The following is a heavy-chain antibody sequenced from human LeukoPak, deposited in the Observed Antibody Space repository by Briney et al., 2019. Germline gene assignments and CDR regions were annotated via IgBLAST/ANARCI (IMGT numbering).Heavy chain of an antibody. J-gene: IGHJ5*02. V-gene: IGHV1-69*05. Sequence: SVKVSCKASGGTFSSYAISWVRQAPGQGLEWMGGIIPIFGTANYAQKFQGRVTITTDESTSTAYMELSSLRSEDTAVYYCARDRAYYDSSGYDPWGQGTLVTVSS. CDR2: IIPIFGTA. D-gene: IGHD3-22*01. CDR3: ARDRAYYDSSGYDP. CDR1: GGTFSSYA.